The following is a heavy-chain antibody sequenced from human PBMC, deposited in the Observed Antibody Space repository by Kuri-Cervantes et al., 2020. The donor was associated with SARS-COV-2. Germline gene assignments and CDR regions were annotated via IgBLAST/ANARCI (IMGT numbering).Heavy chain of an antibody. J-gene: IGHJ6*02. Sequence: SETLSLTCTVSGGSISSSSYYWGWIRQPPGKGLEWIGSIYYSGSTYYNPSLKSRVAISVDTSKKQFSLILTSVTAADTAVYYCARGNPPQFSSSWALSASDYGMNVWGQGTTVTVSS. CDR1: GGSISSSSYY. D-gene: IGHD6-13*01. CDR3: ARGNPPQFSSSWALSASDYGMNV. V-gene: IGHV4-39*07. CDR2: IYYSGST.